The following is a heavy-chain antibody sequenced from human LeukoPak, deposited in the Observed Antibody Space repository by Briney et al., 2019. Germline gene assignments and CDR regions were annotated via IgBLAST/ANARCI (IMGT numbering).Heavy chain of an antibody. J-gene: IGHJ4*02. CDR1: GGSFSGYY. Sequence: SETLSLTCAVYGGSFSGYYWSWIRQPPGKGLEWIGEINHSGSTNYNPSLKSRVTISVDTSKNQFSLKLSSVTAADTAVYYCARTNCGGDCSTFDYWGQGTLVTVSS. CDR2: INHSGST. CDR3: ARTNCGGDCSTFDY. D-gene: IGHD2-21*02. V-gene: IGHV4-34*01.